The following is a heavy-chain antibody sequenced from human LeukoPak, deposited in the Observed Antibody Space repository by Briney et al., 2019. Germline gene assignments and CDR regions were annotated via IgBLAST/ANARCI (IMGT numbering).Heavy chain of an antibody. CDR1: GFTFSSYA. V-gene: IGHV3-23*01. D-gene: IGHD6-13*01. Sequence: GGSLRLSCAASGFTFSSYAMSWVRQAPGKGLEWVSAISGSGGSTYYADSVKDRFTISRDNSKNTLYLQMNSLRAEDTAVYYCAKDHGYSTRFDPWGQGTLVTVSS. CDR2: ISGSGGST. J-gene: IGHJ5*02. CDR3: AKDHGYSTRFDP.